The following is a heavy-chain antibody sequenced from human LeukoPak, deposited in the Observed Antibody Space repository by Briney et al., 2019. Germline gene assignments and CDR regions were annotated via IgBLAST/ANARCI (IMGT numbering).Heavy chain of an antibody. V-gene: IGHV4-39*01. CDR3: ARRKDEVTATFDY. Sequence: SETLSLTCTVSGGSISSSTYYWSWIRQPPGKGLEWIGNIFYSGSTYYNPSLKSRVTISVDTSKNQFSLKLRVVTAADTAVYYCARRKDEVTATFDYWGQGILVTVSS. J-gene: IGHJ4*02. CDR2: IFYSGST. D-gene: IGHD2-21*02. CDR1: GGSISSSTYY.